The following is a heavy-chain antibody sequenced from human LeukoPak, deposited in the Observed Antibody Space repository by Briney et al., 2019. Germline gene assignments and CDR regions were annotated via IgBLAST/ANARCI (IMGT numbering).Heavy chain of an antibody. CDR3: ARDGTVTAGPFDP. CDR1: GITLSSFG. J-gene: IGHJ5*02. CDR2: IWYDGSNK. Sequence: GGSLRLSCAAPGITLSSFGMHWLRQAPGKGLEWEAFIWYDGSNKYYADSVKGRFTISRDNSKNTLYLQMNSLRAEDTAVYYCARDGTVTAGPFDPWGRGTLVTVSS. D-gene: IGHD4-11*01. V-gene: IGHV3-33*01.